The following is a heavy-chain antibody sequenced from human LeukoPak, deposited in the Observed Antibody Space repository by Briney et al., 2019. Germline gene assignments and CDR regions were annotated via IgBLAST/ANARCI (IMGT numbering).Heavy chain of an antibody. J-gene: IGHJ4*02. Sequence: ASVKVSCKASGNTFTSYDINWVRQATGQGLEWMGWMNPNSGNTGYAQKFQGRVTITRNTSISTAYMELSSLRSEDTAVYYCARGLIGIAVAGTGYYFDYWGQGTLVTVSS. D-gene: IGHD6-19*01. CDR2: MNPNSGNT. CDR3: ARGLIGIAVAGTGYYFDY. V-gene: IGHV1-8*03. CDR1: GNTFTSYD.